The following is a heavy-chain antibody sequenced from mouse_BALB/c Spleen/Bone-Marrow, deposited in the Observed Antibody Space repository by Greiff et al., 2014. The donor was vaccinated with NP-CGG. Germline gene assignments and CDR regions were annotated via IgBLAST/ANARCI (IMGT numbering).Heavy chain of an antibody. Sequence: LVESGAEVVKPGASVKMSCKALGYTFTTYPIEWMKQNHGKSLEWIGNFHPFNDDTKYNEKFKDKAKLTVEKSSSTVYLEVSRLTSDDSAIYYCARKGPRNAMDYWGRGTTVTVSS. J-gene: IGHJ4*01. CDR1: GYTFTTYP. V-gene: IGHV1-47*01. CDR3: ARKGPRNAMDY. CDR2: FHPFNDDT. D-gene: IGHD3-3*01.